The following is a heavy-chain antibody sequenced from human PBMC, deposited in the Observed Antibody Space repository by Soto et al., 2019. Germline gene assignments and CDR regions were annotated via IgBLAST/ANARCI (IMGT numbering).Heavy chain of an antibody. V-gene: IGHV1-18*01. CDR3: ATDASSWFYYYYGMDV. Sequence: QIQLVQSGPEVRKPGASVKVSCKASGYIFSNFGISWVRQAPGQGLEWMGWISGYNDNTDYAQKFQARVRMTTDISTSTAYIKLTPLRSEDPAVYYCATDASSWFYYYYGMDVWGQGTTVTVS. J-gene: IGHJ6*02. D-gene: IGHD2-2*01. CDR1: GYIFSNFG. CDR2: ISGYNDNT.